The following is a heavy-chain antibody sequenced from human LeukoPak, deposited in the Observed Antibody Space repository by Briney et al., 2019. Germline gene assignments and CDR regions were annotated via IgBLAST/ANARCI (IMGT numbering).Heavy chain of an antibody. CDR1: GFAAFSTYS. V-gene: IGHV3-48*01. J-gene: IGHJ2*01. CDR3: ARTGITRNWYFDL. Sequence: GGSLRLSCAASGFAAFSTYSMNWVRQAPGKGLEWVPYISGSTTNIFYADSVKGRFTISRDNSKNSLYLEMNSLRAEDTAVYYCARTGITRNWYFDLWGRGTLVTVSS. CDR2: ISGSTTNI. D-gene: IGHD3-16*01.